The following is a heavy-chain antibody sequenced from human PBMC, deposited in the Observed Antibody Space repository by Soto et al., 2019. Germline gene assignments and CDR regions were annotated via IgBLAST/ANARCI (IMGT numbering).Heavy chain of an antibody. V-gene: IGHV2-5*01. CDR3: AHSFSREEIALLFHHY. CDR2: IYWNDDK. J-gene: IGHJ4*02. D-gene: IGHD2-21*02. Sequence: ESGPTLVNPTQTLTLTCTFSGFSLSTSGVGVAWIRQPPGKALEWLALIYWNDDKRYSPSLKSRLTITKDTSKNQVVLTMTNMDPVDTATYYCAHSFSREEIALLFHHYWGQGTLVTVSS. CDR1: GFSLSTSGVG.